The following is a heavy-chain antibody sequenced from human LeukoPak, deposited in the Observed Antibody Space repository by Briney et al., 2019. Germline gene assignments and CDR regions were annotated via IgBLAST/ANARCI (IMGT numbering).Heavy chain of an antibody. CDR1: GFTFSSYE. V-gene: IGHV3-48*03. Sequence: GGSLRLSCAASGFTFSSYEMNWVRQAPGKWMEWVSYISTVSTVSYADSVKGRFTISRDNAKNSLYLQMNSLRAEDTGVYYCARTNPGVVQNDYWGQGTLVTVSS. CDR3: ARTNPGVVQNDY. J-gene: IGHJ4*02. D-gene: IGHD2-8*01. CDR2: ISTVSTV.